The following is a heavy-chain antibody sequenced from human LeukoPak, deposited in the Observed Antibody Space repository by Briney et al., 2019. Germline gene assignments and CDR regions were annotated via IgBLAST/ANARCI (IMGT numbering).Heavy chain of an antibody. Sequence: ASVKVSCKASGYTFTSYAMNWVRQAPGQGLEWMGWINTNTGNPTYAQGFTGRFVFSLDTSVSTAYLQISSLKAEDTAVYYCARHESVGSSWDFLPSTSEGFDPWGQGTLVTVSS. D-gene: IGHD6-13*01. V-gene: IGHV7-4-1*02. CDR1: GYTFTSYA. CDR2: INTNTGNP. CDR3: ARHESVGSSWDFLPSTSEGFDP. J-gene: IGHJ5*02.